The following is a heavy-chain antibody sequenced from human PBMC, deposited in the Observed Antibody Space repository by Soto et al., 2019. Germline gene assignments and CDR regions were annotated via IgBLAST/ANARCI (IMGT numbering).Heavy chain of an antibody. CDR1: GFTFENFG. CDR2: ISGSGLNK. V-gene: IGHV3-23*01. CDR3: AKNQGVELVPLDTVDWFDP. Sequence: PGGSVRLSCAASGFTFENFGMSWVRQAPGKGLEWISCISGSGLNKYYADSVKGRFTISRANSKNTVYLELSNLRAEATAVYHCAKNQGVELVPLDTVDWFDPWGQGSVVTVSS. D-gene: IGHD1-26*01. J-gene: IGHJ5*02.